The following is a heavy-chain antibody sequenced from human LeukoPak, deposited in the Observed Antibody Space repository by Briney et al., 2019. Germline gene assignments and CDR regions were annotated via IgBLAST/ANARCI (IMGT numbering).Heavy chain of an antibody. CDR1: GGSISSYY. J-gene: IGHJ5*02. CDR3: ASGGYCSSGSCYPNWFDP. D-gene: IGHD2-15*01. CDR2: IYYSGST. V-gene: IGHV4-59*01. Sequence: SETLSLTCTVSGGSISSYYWSWIRQPPGKGLEWIGYIYYSGSTNYNPSLKSRVTISIDTSKNQFSLKLSSVTAADTAVYYCASGGYCSSGSCYPNWFDPWGQGTLVTVSS.